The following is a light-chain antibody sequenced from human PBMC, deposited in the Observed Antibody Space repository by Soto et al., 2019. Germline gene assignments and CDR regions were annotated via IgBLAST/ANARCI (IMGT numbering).Light chain of an antibody. Sequence: QSPSSVSASVGDRVTITCRASQDITRWLAWYQQKPGKAPKVLIYAASTLQSGVPSRFSGTGSGTEFTLTISNLQPEDFATYYCQQANSFAVTFGQGTRLEIK. CDR2: AAS. CDR3: QQANSFAVT. V-gene: IGKV1-12*01. J-gene: IGKJ5*01. CDR1: QDITRW.